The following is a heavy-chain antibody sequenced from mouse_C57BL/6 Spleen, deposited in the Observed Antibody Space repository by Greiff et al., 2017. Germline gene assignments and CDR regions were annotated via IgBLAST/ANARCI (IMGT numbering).Heavy chain of an antibody. D-gene: IGHD1-1*01. J-gene: IGHJ1*03. CDR2: IYPGDGDT. CDR3: ARWGTVKSFDG. V-gene: IGHV1-82*01. Sequence: QVQLQQSGPELVKPGASVKISCKASGYAFSSSWMNWVKQRPGKGLEWIGRIYPGDGDTNYNGKFKGKATLTADKSSSTAYMQLSSLTSEDSAVYFCARWGTVKSFDGWGTGTTVTVSS. CDR1: GYAFSSSW.